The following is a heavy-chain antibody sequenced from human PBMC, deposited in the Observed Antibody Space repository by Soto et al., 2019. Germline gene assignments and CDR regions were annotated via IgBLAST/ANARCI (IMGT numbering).Heavy chain of an antibody. J-gene: IGHJ6*02. CDR3: ASGIAVAGTLDYYYYYGMDV. V-gene: IGHV3-74*01. CDR1: GFTFSSYW. CDR2: INSDGSST. D-gene: IGHD6-19*01. Sequence: EVQLVESGGGLVQPGGSLRLSCAASGFTFSSYWMHWVRQAPGKGLVWVSRINSDGSSTSYADSVKGRFTISRDNAKNMLYLQMNSLRAEDTAVYYCASGIAVAGTLDYYYYYGMDVWGQGTTVTVSS.